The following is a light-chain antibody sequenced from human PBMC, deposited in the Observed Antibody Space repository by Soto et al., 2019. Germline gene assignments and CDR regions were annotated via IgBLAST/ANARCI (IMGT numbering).Light chain of an antibody. Sequence: EIVMTQSPATLSVSPCEIATLSCRASQSVDINLAWYQKKAGQAPRLLIYGASTRATAIPARFSGSGSGTEFTLTISSLQSEDFAVYFCQHYNNWPWTFGQGTKVDIK. CDR1: QSVDIN. CDR2: GAS. V-gene: IGKV3-15*01. CDR3: QHYNNWPWT. J-gene: IGKJ1*01.